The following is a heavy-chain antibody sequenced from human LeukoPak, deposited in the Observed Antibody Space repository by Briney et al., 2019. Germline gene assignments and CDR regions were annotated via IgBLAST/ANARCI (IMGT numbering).Heavy chain of an antibody. CDR2: INHSGST. J-gene: IGHJ4*02. CDR3: ARGLSGRGQDY. V-gene: IGHV4-34*01. CDR1: GGSFSGYY. D-gene: IGHD6-19*01. Sequence: SETLSLTCAVYGGSFSGYYWSWIRQPPGKGLEWIGEINHSGSTNYNPSLKGRVTISVDTSKNQFSLKLSSVTAADTAVYYCARGLSGRGQDYWGQGTLVTVSS.